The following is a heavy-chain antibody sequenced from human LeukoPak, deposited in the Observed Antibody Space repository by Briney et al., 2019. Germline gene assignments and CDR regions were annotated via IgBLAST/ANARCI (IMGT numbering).Heavy chain of an antibody. J-gene: IGHJ4*02. V-gene: IGHV1-2*02. CDR3: ARDSGYPYYFDY. CDR2: IKTNSGGT. Sequence: ASVKVSCKASGSPFTDYNIHWVRQAPGQGLEWMGWIKTNSGGTSYAQKFQGRITLTRDTSISTAYIELSRLRSDDTALYYCARDSGYPYYFDYWGLGTLVTVSS. D-gene: IGHD3-22*01. CDR1: GSPFTDYN.